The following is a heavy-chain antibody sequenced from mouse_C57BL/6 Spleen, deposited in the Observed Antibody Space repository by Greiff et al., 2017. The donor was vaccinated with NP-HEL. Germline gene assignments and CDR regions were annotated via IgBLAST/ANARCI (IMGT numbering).Heavy chain of an antibody. V-gene: IGHV1-55*01. D-gene: IGHD2-4*01. CDR3: ARRGYYENFDY. CDR2: IYPGSGSP. Sequence: QVQLQQPGAELVKPGASVKMSCKASGYTFTSYWITWVKQRPGQGLEWIGDIYPGSGSPNYNEKFKSKATLTVDTSSSTAYMQLSSLTSEDAAVYYCARRGYYENFDYWGQGTTLTVSS. CDR1: GYTFTSYW. J-gene: IGHJ2*01.